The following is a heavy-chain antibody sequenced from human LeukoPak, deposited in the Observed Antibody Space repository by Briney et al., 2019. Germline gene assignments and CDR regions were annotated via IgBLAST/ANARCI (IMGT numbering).Heavy chain of an antibody. CDR3: ARDWGSIKVIADY. D-gene: IGHD7-27*01. V-gene: IGHV1-18*01. CDR2: MSSNSDNT. J-gene: IGHJ4*02. CDR1: GYTFTSYG. Sequence: ASLKVSCKATGYTFTSYGISWVRQSPGQRLEWMGWMSSNSDNTNYAQKLQGRVTMTTDTSTSTAYMELRSLRSDDTALYFCARDWGSIKVIADYWGQGTLVTVSS.